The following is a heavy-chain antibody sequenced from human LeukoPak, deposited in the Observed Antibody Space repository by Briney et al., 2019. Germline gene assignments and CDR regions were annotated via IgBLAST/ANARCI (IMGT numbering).Heavy chain of an antibody. CDR1: GFTFSSYA. Sequence: GGSLRLSCAASGFTFSSYAMHWVRQAPGKGLEWVAVISYDGSNKYYADSVKGRFTISRDNSKNTLYLQMNSLRAEDTAVYYCASSLGYGSGSYYKFFAYYYMDVWGKGTTVTVSS. V-gene: IGHV3-30*01. CDR2: ISYDGSNK. CDR3: ASSLGYGSGSYYKFFAYYYMDV. J-gene: IGHJ6*03. D-gene: IGHD3-10*01.